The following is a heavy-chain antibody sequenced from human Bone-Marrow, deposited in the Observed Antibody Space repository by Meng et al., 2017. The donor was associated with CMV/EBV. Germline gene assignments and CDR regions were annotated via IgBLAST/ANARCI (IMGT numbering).Heavy chain of an antibody. CDR3: ARASATVVTPSWFDP. Sequence: QVHLVQSGAEVKKPGASVKVSCKVSGYTFTGYYMHWVRQAPGQGLEWMGWINPNSGGTNYAQKFQGRVTMTRDTSISTAYMELSRLRSDDTAVYYCARASATVVTPSWFDPWGQGTLVTVSS. CDR1: GYTFTGYY. V-gene: IGHV1-2*02. J-gene: IGHJ5*02. D-gene: IGHD4-23*01. CDR2: INPNSGGT.